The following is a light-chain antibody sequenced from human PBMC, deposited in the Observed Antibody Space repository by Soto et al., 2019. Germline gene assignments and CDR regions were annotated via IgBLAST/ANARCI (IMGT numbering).Light chain of an antibody. Sequence: LTQPPSASGSPGQSVTISCTGTSSDVGAYNYVSWYQQLPGKAPKLIIYEVSKRPSGVPDRFSGSKSGNTASPTVSGLQAEDEADYYCTSYAGTYSFFYVFGTGTKVTVL. CDR2: EVS. CDR1: SSDVGAYNY. CDR3: TSYAGTYSFFYV. V-gene: IGLV2-8*01. J-gene: IGLJ1*01.